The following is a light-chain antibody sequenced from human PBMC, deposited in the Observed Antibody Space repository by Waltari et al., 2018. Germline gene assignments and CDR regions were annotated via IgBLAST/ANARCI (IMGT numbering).Light chain of an antibody. J-gene: IGKJ4*01. Sequence: EIVLTQSPATLSLSPGERATLSCRASQSVYNYLAWYQQKPGQAPRLLIDDASKRATGIPARFSGSGFGTDFTVTISSLEPEDSAVYYCQQRSNWPLTFGGGTKVEIK. CDR3: QQRSNWPLT. CDR2: DAS. V-gene: IGKV3-11*01. CDR1: QSVYNY.